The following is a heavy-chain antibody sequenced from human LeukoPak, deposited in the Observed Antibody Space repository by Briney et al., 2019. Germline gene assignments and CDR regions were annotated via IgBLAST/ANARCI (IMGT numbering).Heavy chain of an antibody. CDR2: IYYSGST. CDR3: ARQTGIVVVTNFDY. J-gene: IGHJ4*02. CDR1: GFTFSSYE. V-gene: IGHV4-39*01. Sequence: GSLRLSCAASGFTFSSYEMNWVRQPPGKGLEWIGSIYYSGSTYYNPSLKSRVTISVDTSKNQFSLKLSSVTAADTAVYYCARQTGIVVVTNFDYWGQGTLVTVSS. D-gene: IGHD3-22*01.